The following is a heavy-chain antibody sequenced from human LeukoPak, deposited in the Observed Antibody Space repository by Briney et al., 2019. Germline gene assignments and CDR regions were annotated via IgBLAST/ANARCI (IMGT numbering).Heavy chain of an antibody. CDR3: AQQLGYCSGGTCYFTY. Sequence: GGSLRLSCAASGFTFSSYGMSWVRQAPGKGLEWVSVIGGRDGSTYYADSVKGRFTISRDNSKNTLYVLMNSLRAEDTAVYYCAQQLGYCSGGTCYFTYWGQGTLVTVSS. CDR2: IGGRDGST. V-gene: IGHV3-23*01. D-gene: IGHD2-15*01. CDR1: GFTFSSYG. J-gene: IGHJ4*02.